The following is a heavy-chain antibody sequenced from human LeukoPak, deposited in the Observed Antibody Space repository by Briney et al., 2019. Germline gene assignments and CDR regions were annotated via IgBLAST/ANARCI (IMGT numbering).Heavy chain of an antibody. V-gene: IGHV5-51*01. J-gene: IGHJ1*01. CDR1: GYSFTSYW. Sequence: GESLKISCKGSGYSFTSYWIGWVRQMPGKGLEWMGIIYPGDSDTRYSPSFQGQVTISADKSISTAYLQWSSRKASDTAMYYCARLPGRYYDSSGYYYFQHWGQGTLVTVSS. D-gene: IGHD3-22*01. CDR3: ARLPGRYYDSSGYYYFQH. CDR2: IYPGDSDT.